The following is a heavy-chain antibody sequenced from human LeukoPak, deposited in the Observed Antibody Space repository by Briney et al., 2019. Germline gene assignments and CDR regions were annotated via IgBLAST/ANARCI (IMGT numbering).Heavy chain of an antibody. V-gene: IGHV1-18*01. CDR3: ARGGGWWGTTVVTALDY. Sequence: ASVTVSCKASGYTFTSYGISWVRQAPGQGLEWMGWISAYNGNTNYAQKLQGRVTMTTDTSTSTAYMELRSLRSDDTAVYYCARGGGWWGTTVVTALDYWGQGTLVTVSS. D-gene: IGHD4-17*01. J-gene: IGHJ4*02. CDR1: GYTFTSYG. CDR2: ISAYNGNT.